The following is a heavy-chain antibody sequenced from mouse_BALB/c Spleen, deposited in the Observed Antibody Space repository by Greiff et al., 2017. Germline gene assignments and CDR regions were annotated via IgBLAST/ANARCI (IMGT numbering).Heavy chain of an antibody. J-gene: IGHJ1*01. V-gene: IGHV1-14*01. Sequence: EVQLQQSGPELVKPGASVKMSCKASGYTFTSYVMHWVKQKPGQGLEWIGYINPYNDGTKYNEKFKGKATLTSDKSSSTAYMELSSLTSEDSAVYYCARGVNYYGSSYDYWYFDVWGAGTTVTVSS. CDR2: INPYNDGT. D-gene: IGHD1-1*01. CDR1: GYTFTSYV. CDR3: ARGVNYYGSSYDYWYFDV.